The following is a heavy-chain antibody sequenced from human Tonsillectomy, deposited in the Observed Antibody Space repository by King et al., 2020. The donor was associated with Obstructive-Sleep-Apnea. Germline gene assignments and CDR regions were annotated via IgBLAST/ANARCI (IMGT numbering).Heavy chain of an antibody. CDR1: GGSFSSGDYY. Sequence: VQLQESGPELVKPSQTLSLTCTVSGGSFSSGDYYWNWIRQHPGKGLEGIGDIYYSGSTFYNPSLRSRVTISIDTSKNQFSLKLSSVTAADTAFYYCARYPSRTLGWFGPWGQGTLVTVSS. CDR3: ARYPSRTLGWFGP. V-gene: IGHV4-31*03. J-gene: IGHJ5*02. CDR2: IYYSGST. D-gene: IGHD2-2*01.